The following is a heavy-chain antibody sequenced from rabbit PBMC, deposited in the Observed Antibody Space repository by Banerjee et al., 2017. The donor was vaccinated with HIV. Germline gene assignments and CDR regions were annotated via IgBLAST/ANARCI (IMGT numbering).Heavy chain of an antibody. CDR3: VRHNSGLTL. CDR2: ITYGGSA. V-gene: IGHV1S40*01. J-gene: IGHJ6*01. CDR1: GFSFSSSIY. Sequence: QSLEESGGDLVKPGASLTLTCTASGFSFSSSIYMCWVRQAPGKGLEWIGYITYGGSALYASWAKGRFTISRTSTTVDLKMTSLAAADTATYFCVRHNSGLTLWGPGTLVTVS. D-gene: IGHD4-1*01.